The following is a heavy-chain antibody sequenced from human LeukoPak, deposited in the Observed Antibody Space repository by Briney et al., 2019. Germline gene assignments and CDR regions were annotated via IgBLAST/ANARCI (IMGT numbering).Heavy chain of an antibody. D-gene: IGHD3-16*02. CDR3: ARDLGVIVHPSDY. CDR1: GFTFSSYS. CDR2: ISSIYI. J-gene: IGHJ4*02. Sequence: GSLRLSCAASGFTFSSYSMNWVRQAPGKGLEWVSSISSIYIYYADSVKGRFTISRDDAKSSLYLQMSSLRAEDTAMYYCARDLGVIVHPSDYWGQGTLVTVSS. V-gene: IGHV3-21*01.